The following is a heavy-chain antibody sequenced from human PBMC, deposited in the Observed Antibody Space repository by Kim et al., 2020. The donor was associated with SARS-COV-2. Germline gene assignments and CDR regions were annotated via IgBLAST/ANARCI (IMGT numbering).Heavy chain of an antibody. D-gene: IGHD3-10*01. CDR3: ARDGYGSGNGMDV. CDR1: GGSISSSNW. V-gene: IGHV4-4*02. J-gene: IGHJ6*02. CDR2: IYHSGST. Sequence: SETLSLTCAVSGGSISSSNWWSWVRQPPGKGLEWVGEIYHSGSTNYNPSLKSRVTISVDKSKNQFSLKLSSVTAADTAVYYCARDGYGSGNGMDVWGQGTTVTVSS.